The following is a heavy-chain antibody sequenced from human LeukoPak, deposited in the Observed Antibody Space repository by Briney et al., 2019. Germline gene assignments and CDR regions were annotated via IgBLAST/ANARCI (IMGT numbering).Heavy chain of an antibody. D-gene: IGHD6-13*01. CDR3: AKDLQPAQQLVHNWFDP. Sequence: GGSQRLSCAASGFTFSSYGMHWVRQAPGKGLEWVAVISYDGSNKYYADSVKGRFTISRDNSKNTLYLQMNSLRAEDTAVYYCAKDLQPAQQLVHNWFDPWGQGTLVTVSS. V-gene: IGHV3-30*18. J-gene: IGHJ5*02. CDR1: GFTFSSYG. CDR2: ISYDGSNK.